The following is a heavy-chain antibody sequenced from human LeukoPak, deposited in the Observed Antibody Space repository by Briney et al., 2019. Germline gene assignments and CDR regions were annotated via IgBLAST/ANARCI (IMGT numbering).Heavy chain of an antibody. CDR1: GGSISSGGYS. CDR2: ISHSGPT. Sequence: SETLSLTCAVSGGSISSGGYSWTWIRQPPGKGLEWIGSISHSGPTSYRPSRKSRVTISVDTSKNQFSLKLTSVTAADTAVYYCARLGPHLDFWGQGTLVTVSS. CDR3: ARLGPHLDF. D-gene: IGHD7-27*01. J-gene: IGHJ4*02. V-gene: IGHV4-30-2*01.